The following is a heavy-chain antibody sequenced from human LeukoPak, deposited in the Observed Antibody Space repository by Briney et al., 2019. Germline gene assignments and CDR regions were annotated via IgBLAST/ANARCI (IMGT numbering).Heavy chain of an antibody. D-gene: IGHD1-26*01. J-gene: IGHJ4*02. V-gene: IGHV4-59*01. CDR1: GGSISSYY. Sequence: SETLSLTCSVSGGSISSYYWSWIRQPPGKGLEWIGYIYYSGSTNYNPSLKSRVTISVDTSKNQFSLKLSSVTAADTAVYYCARGGGSYLFDYWGQGTLVTVSS. CDR3: ARGGGSYLFDY. CDR2: IYYSGST.